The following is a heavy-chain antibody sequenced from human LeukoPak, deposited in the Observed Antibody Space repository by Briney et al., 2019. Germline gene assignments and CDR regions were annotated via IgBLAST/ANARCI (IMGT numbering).Heavy chain of an antibody. J-gene: IGHJ4*02. CDR1: GFTFSSYA. Sequence: PGGSLRLSCAAPGFTFSSYAMHWVRQAPGKGLEWVAFIRYDGSDKYYADSVKGRFTISRDNSKNTLYLQMSSLRAEDTAVYSCAKGFVGASFFDYWGQGTLVTVSP. D-gene: IGHD1-26*01. V-gene: IGHV3-30*02. CDR3: AKGFVGASFFDY. CDR2: IRYDGSDK.